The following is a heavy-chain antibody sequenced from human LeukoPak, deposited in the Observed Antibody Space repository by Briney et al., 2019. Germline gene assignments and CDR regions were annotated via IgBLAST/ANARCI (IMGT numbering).Heavy chain of an antibody. CDR2: ISSSVSTI. D-gene: IGHD3-3*01. V-gene: IGHV3-11*01. Sequence: GGSLRLSCAASGFTFSDYYMSWIPQAPGKGLEWFSYISSSVSTIYYADSVKGRFTISRDNAKNSLYLQMNSLRAEDTAVYYCARSESQYYDFWSGYYSPWYFDLWGRGTLVTVSS. CDR3: ARSESQYYDFWSGYYSPWYFDL. CDR1: GFTFSDYY. J-gene: IGHJ2*01.